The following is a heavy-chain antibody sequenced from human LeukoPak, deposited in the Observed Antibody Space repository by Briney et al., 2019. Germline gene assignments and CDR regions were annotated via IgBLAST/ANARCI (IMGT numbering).Heavy chain of an antibody. V-gene: IGHV3-66*01. CDR1: GFSFSNYG. Sequence: GRSLRLSCAASGFSFSNYGIHWVRQAPGKGLEWVSIIYSGGNTYYAASVKGRFTISRDNSRNTLYLQMNSLRVEDTAVYYCARDDSCDGDCYVYWGQGTLVTVSS. CDR2: IYSGGNT. CDR3: ARDDSCDGDCYVY. D-gene: IGHD2-21*02. J-gene: IGHJ4*02.